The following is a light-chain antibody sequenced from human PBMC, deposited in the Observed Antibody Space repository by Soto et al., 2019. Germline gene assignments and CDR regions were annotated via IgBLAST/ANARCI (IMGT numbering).Light chain of an antibody. Sequence: QSALTQPRSVSGSPGQSVTISCTGTSSDVGGYKYVSWYEHHPGKAPKLIIYDDTKRPSGVPDRFSASKSGNTASLTISGLQAEDAADYYCCSHAGSYTWVFGGGTKLTVL. V-gene: IGLV2-11*01. CDR1: SSDVGGYKY. CDR2: DDT. J-gene: IGLJ3*02. CDR3: CSHAGSYTWV.